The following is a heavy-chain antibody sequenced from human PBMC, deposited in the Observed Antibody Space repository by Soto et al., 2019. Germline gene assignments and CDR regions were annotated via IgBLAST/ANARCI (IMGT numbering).Heavy chain of an antibody. V-gene: IGHV4-31*02. D-gene: IGHD1-1*01. CDR3: ARSAGTTTIFDP. Sequence: WTWIRQHPGKGLEWIGYIYYNGKTYDNPSLKSRVTITLDTSKNQFSLKLSSVTAADTAVYYCARSAGTTTIFDPWGQGTLVTVSS. J-gene: IGHJ5*02. CDR2: IYYNGKT.